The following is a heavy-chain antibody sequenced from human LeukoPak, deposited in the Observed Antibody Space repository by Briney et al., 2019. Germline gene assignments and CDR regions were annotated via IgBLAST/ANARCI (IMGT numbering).Heavy chain of an antibody. D-gene: IGHD3-22*01. CDR3: ARVLSTMIVD. Sequence: SETLSPTCTVSGYSISSGYYWGWIRQPPGKGLEWIGSIYHSGSTYYNPSLKSRVTISVDTSKNQFSLKLSSVTAADTAVYYCARVLSTMIVDWGQGTLVTVSS. V-gene: IGHV4-38-2*02. CDR2: IYHSGST. J-gene: IGHJ4*02. CDR1: GYSISSGYY.